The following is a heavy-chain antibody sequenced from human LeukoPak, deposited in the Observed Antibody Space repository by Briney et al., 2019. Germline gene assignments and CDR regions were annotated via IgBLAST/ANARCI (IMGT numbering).Heavy chain of an antibody. D-gene: IGHD3-10*01. V-gene: IGHV4-39*07. CDR3: ARPPRGAMDANAFDI. Sequence: PSETLSLTCTVSGGSISSSSYYWGWIRQPPGKGLEWIGSIYYSGSTYYNPSLKSRVTISVDTSKNQFSLKLSSVTAADTAVYYCARPPRGAMDANAFDIWGQGTMVTVSS. CDR2: IYYSGST. J-gene: IGHJ3*02. CDR1: GGSISSSSYY.